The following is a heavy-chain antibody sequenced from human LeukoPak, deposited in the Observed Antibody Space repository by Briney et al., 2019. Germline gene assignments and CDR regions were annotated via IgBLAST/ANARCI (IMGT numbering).Heavy chain of an antibody. V-gene: IGHV3-23*01. J-gene: IGHJ6*02. CDR1: GFTFSSSA. D-gene: IGHD3-10*01. Sequence: GGSLRLSCAASGFTFSSSAMTWVRQVLGKGLEWVSTTGVSGSYYADSVKGRFTISRDNSKNTLYPQMNSLRAEDTAVYYCARCYTYGTTWFGGLDVWGQGTTVTVSS. CDR3: ARCYTYGTTWFGGLDV. CDR2: TGVSGS.